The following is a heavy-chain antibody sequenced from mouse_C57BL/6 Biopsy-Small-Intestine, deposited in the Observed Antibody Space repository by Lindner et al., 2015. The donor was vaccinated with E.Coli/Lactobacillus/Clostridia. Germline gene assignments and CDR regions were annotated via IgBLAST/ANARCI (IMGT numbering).Heavy chain of an antibody. V-gene: IGHV1-18*01. CDR3: ATRYDFWGAYLTTRNFCYMDV. CDR2: FDPDDGEA. CDR1: GYTLTELP. J-gene: IGHJ1*01. D-gene: IGHD1-3*01. Sequence: SVKVSCKLSGYTLTELPMHWVRQTPGKGLEWMGGFDPDDGEAIYAQKFQGRVTMTADTSTDTAYMELSSLRSEDTAVYYCATRYDFWGAYLTTRNFCYMDVWGEGTTVTVSS.